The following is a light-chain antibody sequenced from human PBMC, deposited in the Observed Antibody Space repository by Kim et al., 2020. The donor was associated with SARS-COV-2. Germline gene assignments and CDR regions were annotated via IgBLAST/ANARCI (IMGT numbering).Light chain of an antibody. Sequence: GKPVTISCTRSGGSIASNYVQWYQQRPGSAPTTVIYEDNQRPSGVPDRFSGSIDSSSNSASLTISGLKTEDEADYYCQSYDSSNYVFGTGTKVTVL. CDR3: QSYDSSNYV. J-gene: IGLJ1*01. CDR2: EDN. CDR1: GGSIASNY. V-gene: IGLV6-57*03.